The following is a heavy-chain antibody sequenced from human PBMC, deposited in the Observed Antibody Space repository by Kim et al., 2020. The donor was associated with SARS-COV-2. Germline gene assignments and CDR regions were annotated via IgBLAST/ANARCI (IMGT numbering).Heavy chain of an antibody. D-gene: IGHD6-6*01. V-gene: IGHV3-33*01. J-gene: IGHJ6*02. CDR1: GFTFSSYG. CDR3: ARAAYSSSSRSYYYGMDV. CDR2: IWYDGSNK. Sequence: GGSLRLSCAASGFTFSSYGMHWVRQAPGKGLEWVAVIWYDGSNKYYADSVKGRFTISRDNSKNTLYLQMNSLRAEDTAVYYCARAAYSSSSRSYYYGMDVWGQGTTVTVSS.